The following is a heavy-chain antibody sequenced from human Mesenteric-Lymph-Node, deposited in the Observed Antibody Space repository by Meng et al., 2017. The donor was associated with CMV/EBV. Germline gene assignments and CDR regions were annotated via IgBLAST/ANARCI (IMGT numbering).Heavy chain of an antibody. D-gene: IGHD6-6*01. Sequence: GYFSGYYWSWIRQPPGKGLEWIGEINHSGSTNYNPSLKSRVTISVDTSKNQFSLKLSSVTAADTAVYYCARGRTVPQEYSSSLHFDYWGQGTLVTVSS. J-gene: IGHJ4*02. CDR2: INHSGST. V-gene: IGHV4-34*01. CDR3: ARGRTVPQEYSSSLHFDY. CDR1: GYFSGYY.